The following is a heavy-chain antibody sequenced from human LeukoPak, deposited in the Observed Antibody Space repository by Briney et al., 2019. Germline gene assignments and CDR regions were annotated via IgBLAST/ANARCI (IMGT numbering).Heavy chain of an antibody. V-gene: IGHV3-53*01. Sequence: GGSLRLSCTVSGFTVSSNSMSWVRQAPGKGLEWVSFIYSGTIHYSDSVKGRFTISRDNSKNTLYLQMNSLRAEDTAVYYCARRAGAYSHPYDYWGQGILVTVSS. D-gene: IGHD4/OR15-4a*01. CDR3: ARRAGAYSHPYDY. CDR2: IYSGTI. CDR1: GFTVSSNS. J-gene: IGHJ4*02.